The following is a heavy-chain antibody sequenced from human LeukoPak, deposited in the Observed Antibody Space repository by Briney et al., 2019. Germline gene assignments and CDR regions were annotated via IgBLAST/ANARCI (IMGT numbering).Heavy chain of an antibody. D-gene: IGHD4-17*01. CDR3: ARDSYGDYYYYYYMDV. Sequence: GGSLRLSCAASGFTFSSYSMNWVRQAPGKGLEWVSYISSSSSTIYYADSVKGRFTISRDNAKNSPYLQMNSLRAEDTAVYYCARDSYGDYYYYYYMDVWGKGTTVTVSS. CDR1: GFTFSSYS. V-gene: IGHV3-48*01. J-gene: IGHJ6*03. CDR2: ISSSSSTI.